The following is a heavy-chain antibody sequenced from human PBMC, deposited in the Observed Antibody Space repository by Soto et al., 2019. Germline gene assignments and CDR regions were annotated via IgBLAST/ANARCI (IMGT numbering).Heavy chain of an antibody. V-gene: IGHV3-30*03. J-gene: IGHJ6*02. CDR2: TSYDGSSK. Sequence: QVQLVESGGGVVQPGRSLRLSCAASGFSFSNYAMHWVRQAPGKGLEWVAVTSYDGSSKYYADSVKGRFSISRDNSKNTLYMQMNSLRGEDTALYYWARDRVTSRSMLYFYGMAVWGHGSTVTVSS. CDR1: GFSFSNYA. CDR3: ARDRVTSRSMLYFYGMAV. D-gene: IGHD2-2*01.